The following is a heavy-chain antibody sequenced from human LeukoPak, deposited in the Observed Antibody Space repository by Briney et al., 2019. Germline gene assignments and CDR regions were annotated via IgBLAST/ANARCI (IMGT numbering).Heavy chain of an antibody. CDR2: INSDGSST. CDR3: AKAYFFPDY. V-gene: IGHV3-74*01. D-gene: IGHD2/OR15-2a*01. CDR1: GFTFSSYS. Sequence: PGGSLRLSCAASGFTFSSYSMNWVRQAPGKGLVWVSRINSDGSSTSYADSVKGRFTISRDNAKNTLYLQMNSLRAEDTAVYYCAKAYFFPDYWGQGTLVTVSS. J-gene: IGHJ4*02.